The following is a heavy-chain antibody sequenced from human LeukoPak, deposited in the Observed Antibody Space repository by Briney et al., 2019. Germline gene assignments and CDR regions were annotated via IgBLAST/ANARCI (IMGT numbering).Heavy chain of an antibody. CDR1: GYTFTSYY. CDR3: ARDYCSSTSCLFDY. D-gene: IGHD2-2*01. Sequence: ASVKVSCKASGYTFTSYYMHWVRQAPGQGLEWMGRINPNSGDTNYAQKFQGRVTMTRDTSISTAYVELSRLRSDDTAVYYCARDYCSSTSCLFDYWGQGTLVTVSS. J-gene: IGHJ4*02. V-gene: IGHV1-2*06. CDR2: INPNSGDT.